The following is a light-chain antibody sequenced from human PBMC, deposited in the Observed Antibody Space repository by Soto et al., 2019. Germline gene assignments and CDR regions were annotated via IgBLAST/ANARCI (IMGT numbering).Light chain of an antibody. Sequence: DIQVTQSPSSLSASLGDRVSITCRASRDISNYLAWYQQKPGQVPRLLISGASTLHSGVPSRFSGSGSGTDFTLIITSLQPEDIATYFCQKYDTAPLTVGGGTKVDIK. J-gene: IGKJ4*01. CDR3: QKYDTAPLT. CDR2: GAS. V-gene: IGKV1-27*01. CDR1: RDISNY.